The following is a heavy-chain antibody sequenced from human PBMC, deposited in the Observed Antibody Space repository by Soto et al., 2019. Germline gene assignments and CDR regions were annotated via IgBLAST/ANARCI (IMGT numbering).Heavy chain of an antibody. V-gene: IGHV3-72*01. J-gene: IGHJ6*02. CDR1: GLIFSDYH. CDR2: IRRKANSYTT. CDR3: AMLGGWSGGSSGMDV. D-gene: IGHD6-19*01. Sequence: EVQLVESGGGLVQPGGSLRLSCAASGLIFSDYHMDWVRQDPGKGLEWVGRIRRKANSYTTEYAASVKGRFTISRDDSKNSLYLQMNSLKSEDTAVYYCAMLGGWSGGSSGMDVWGQGTTVTVSS.